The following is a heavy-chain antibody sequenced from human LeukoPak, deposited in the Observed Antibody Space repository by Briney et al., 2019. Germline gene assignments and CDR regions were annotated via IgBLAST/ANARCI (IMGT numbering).Heavy chain of an antibody. J-gene: IGHJ4*02. CDR2: ISSSSSYI. CDR1: GFTFSSYS. D-gene: IGHD5-18*01. V-gene: IGHV3-21*01. Sequence: GGSLRLSCAASGFTFSSYSMNWVRQAPGKGLEWVSSISSSSSYIYHADSVKGRFTISRDNAKNSLYLQMNSLRAEDTAVYYCARWFGYSYGLYYFDYWGQGPLVTVSS. CDR3: ARWFGYSYGLYYFDY.